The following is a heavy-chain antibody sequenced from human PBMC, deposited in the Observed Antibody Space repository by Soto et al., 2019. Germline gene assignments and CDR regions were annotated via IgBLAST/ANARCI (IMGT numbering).Heavy chain of an antibody. J-gene: IGHJ4*02. CDR1: GFTFDDYA. CDR3: AKDGSHYDILTGYPDY. D-gene: IGHD3-9*01. V-gene: IGHV3-9*01. Sequence: EVQLVESGGGLVQPGRSLRLSCAASGFTFDDYAMHWVRQAPGKGLEWVSGISWNSGSIGYADSVKGRFTISRDNAKNSLYLQMNSLRAEDTALYYCAKDGSHYDILTGYPDYWGQGTLVTVSS. CDR2: ISWNSGSI.